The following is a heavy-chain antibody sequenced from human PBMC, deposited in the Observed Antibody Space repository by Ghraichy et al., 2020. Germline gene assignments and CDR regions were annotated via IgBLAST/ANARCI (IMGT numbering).Heavy chain of an antibody. V-gene: IGHV3-7*04. J-gene: IGHJ2*01. CDR2: IKQDGSEK. CDR3: ARGGFNWGSWSLDL. D-gene: IGHD7-27*01. Sequence: VANIKQDGSEKNYVDSVKGRFTSSRDNAENSLYLQMNSLRAEDTAVYYCARGGFNWGSWSLDLWGRGTLVIVYS.